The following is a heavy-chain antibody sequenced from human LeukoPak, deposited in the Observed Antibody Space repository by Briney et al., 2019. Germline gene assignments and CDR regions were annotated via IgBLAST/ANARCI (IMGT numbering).Heavy chain of an antibody. CDR2: ISSSSSYI. Sequence: GGSLRLSCAPSGFTFTSYAISWVCPGPGKGLEWGSSISSSSSYIYYADSVKGRFTISRDNAKNSLYLQMNSLRAEDTAVYYCARALGWLDTLYYYGMDVWGQGTTVTVSS. CDR3: ARALGWLDTLYYYGMDV. D-gene: IGHD5-18*01. V-gene: IGHV3-21*01. J-gene: IGHJ6*02. CDR1: GFTFTSYA.